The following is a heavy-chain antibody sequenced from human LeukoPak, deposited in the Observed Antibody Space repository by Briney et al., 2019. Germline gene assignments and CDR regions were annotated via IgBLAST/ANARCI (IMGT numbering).Heavy chain of an antibody. Sequence: PGGSLRLSCAASGFTFSSYAMHWVRQAPGKGLEWVAVISYDGSNKYYADSVKGRFTISRDNSKNTLYLQMNSLRAEDTAVYYCAKGHMMRIAAATYGAFDIWGQGTMVTVSS. J-gene: IGHJ3*02. CDR2: ISYDGSNK. D-gene: IGHD6-13*01. CDR3: AKGHMMRIAAATYGAFDI. V-gene: IGHV3-30*04. CDR1: GFTFSSYA.